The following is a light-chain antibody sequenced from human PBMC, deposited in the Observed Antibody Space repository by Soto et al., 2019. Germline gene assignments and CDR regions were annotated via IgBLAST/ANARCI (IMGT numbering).Light chain of an antibody. CDR1: QSVSSGY. Sequence: EIVLTQSPGTLSLSPGERATLYCRASQSVSSGYLAWYQQKPGQAPRLLLYAASSRATGIPDRFSGSGSGTDFTLTISRLEPEDFAVYYCQQYGRSPLTFGGGTKVDI. V-gene: IGKV3-20*01. CDR3: QQYGRSPLT. CDR2: AAS. J-gene: IGKJ4*01.